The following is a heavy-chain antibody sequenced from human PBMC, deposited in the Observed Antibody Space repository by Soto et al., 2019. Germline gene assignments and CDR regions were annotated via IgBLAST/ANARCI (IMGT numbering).Heavy chain of an antibody. V-gene: IGHV4-59*01. Sequence: PSETLSLTCTVSGGSISSYYWSWIRQPPGKGLEWIGYIYYSGSTNYNPSLKSRVTISVDTSKNQFSLKLSSVTAADTAVYYCARVKGYDYVWGSYRHDAFDIWGQGTMVT. D-gene: IGHD3-16*02. CDR3: ARVKGYDYVWGSYRHDAFDI. CDR1: GGSISSYY. CDR2: IYYSGST. J-gene: IGHJ3*02.